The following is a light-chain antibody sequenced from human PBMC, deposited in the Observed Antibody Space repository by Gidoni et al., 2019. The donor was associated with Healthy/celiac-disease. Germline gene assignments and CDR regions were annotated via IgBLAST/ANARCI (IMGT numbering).Light chain of an antibody. V-gene: IGLV1-40*01. J-gene: IGLJ2*01. CDR2: GNS. Sequence: QSLLTQPPSVSLAPGQRVTISCTGSSSHIGAGYDVHWYQQLPGTAPKRLIYGNSNRPSGVPDRFSGSKSGTSASLAITGLQAEDEADYYCQSYDSSLSAVVFGGGTKLTVL. CDR3: QSYDSSLSAVV. CDR1: SSHIGAGYD.